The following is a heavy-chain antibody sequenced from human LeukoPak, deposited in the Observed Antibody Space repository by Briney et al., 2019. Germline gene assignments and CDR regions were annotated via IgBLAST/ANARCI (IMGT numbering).Heavy chain of an antibody. Sequence: PSETLSLTCTVSGGSISSHYWSWIRQPPGKGLEWIGYIYCSGSTNYNPSLKSRVTISVDTSKNQFSLKLSSVTAADTAVYYCARVGLTILGEYYFDCWGQGTLVTVSS. J-gene: IGHJ4*02. V-gene: IGHV4-59*11. CDR2: IYCSGST. CDR1: GGSISSHY. D-gene: IGHD3-3*01. CDR3: ARVGLTILGEYYFDC.